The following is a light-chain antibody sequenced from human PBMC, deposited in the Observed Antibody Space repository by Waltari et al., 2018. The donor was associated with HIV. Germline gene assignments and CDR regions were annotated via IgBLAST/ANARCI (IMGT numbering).Light chain of an antibody. CDR3: QQSYSAPLT. Sequence: DIQMTQSPSSLSASVGDRVTITCRTSQGIRTYFIWYQQKLGKAPKLLIYGASSLHTGVPSRFSGSGSGTDFTLTISSLQPEDFATYYCQQSYSAPLTFGPGTKVDVK. CDR2: GAS. CDR1: QGIRTY. J-gene: IGKJ3*01. V-gene: IGKV1-39*01.